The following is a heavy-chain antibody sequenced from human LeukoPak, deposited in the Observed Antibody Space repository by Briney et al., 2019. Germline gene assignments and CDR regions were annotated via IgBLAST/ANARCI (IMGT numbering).Heavy chain of an antibody. Sequence: KPSETLSLTCTVSGGSISSSSYYWGWIRQPPGKGLEWIGSIYYSGSTNYNPSLKSRVTISVDTSKNQFSLKLSSVTAADTAVYYCARLLYYYDSSGLGTGYFDYWGQGTLVTVSS. CDR2: IYYSGST. V-gene: IGHV4-39*07. D-gene: IGHD3-22*01. CDR3: ARLLYYYDSSGLGTGYFDY. CDR1: GGSISSSSYY. J-gene: IGHJ4*02.